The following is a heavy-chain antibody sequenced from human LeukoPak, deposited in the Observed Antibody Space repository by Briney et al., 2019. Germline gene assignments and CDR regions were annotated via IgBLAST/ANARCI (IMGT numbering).Heavy chain of an antibody. CDR2: ISGSGGTT. CDR1: GFTFSSYA. CDR3: AKDQIRDYGSGTYYLSANDAFDI. D-gene: IGHD3-10*01. V-gene: IGHV3-23*01. J-gene: IGHJ3*02. Sequence: PGGSLRLSCAASGFTFSSYAMSWVRQAPGKGLEWVSGISGSGGTTYFADSVKGRFSISRDNSKNTLYLQMNSLRAEDTAVYYCAKDQIRDYGSGTYYLSANDAFDIWGQGTMVTVSS.